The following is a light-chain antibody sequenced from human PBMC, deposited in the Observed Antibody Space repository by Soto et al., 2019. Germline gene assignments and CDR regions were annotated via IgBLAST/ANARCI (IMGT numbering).Light chain of an antibody. CDR2: DNN. V-gene: IGLV1-51*01. CDR3: GTWDTSLSAVV. Sequence: QSVLTQPPSVSAAPGQKVTISCSGSSSNIGNNYVSWYQHLPGTAPKLLIYDNNNRPSGIPDRFSGSKSGTSATLGITGLPTGDEADYYCGTWDTSLSAVVFGGGTKLTVL. J-gene: IGLJ2*01. CDR1: SSNIGNNY.